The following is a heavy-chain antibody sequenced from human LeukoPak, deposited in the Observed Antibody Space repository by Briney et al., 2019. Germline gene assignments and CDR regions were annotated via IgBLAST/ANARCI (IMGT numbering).Heavy chain of an antibody. D-gene: IGHD6-19*01. CDR3: ARQSDSSGWFDHYYGMDV. CDR2: ISAYNGNT. V-gene: IGHV1-18*01. Sequence: SVKVSCKASGYTFTSYGISWVRQAPGQGLEWMGWISAYNGNTNYAQKLQGRVTMTTDTSTSTAYMELRSLRSDDTAVYYCARQSDSSGWFDHYYGMDVWGQGTTVTVSS. J-gene: IGHJ6*02. CDR1: GYTFTSYG.